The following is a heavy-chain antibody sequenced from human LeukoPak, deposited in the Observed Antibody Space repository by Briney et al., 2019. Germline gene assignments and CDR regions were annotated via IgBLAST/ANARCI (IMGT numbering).Heavy chain of an antibody. CDR1: GGSISSSSYY. D-gene: IGHD1-1*01. CDR3: ARDRTPAESPNEHDY. CDR2: IYYSGST. V-gene: IGHV4-39*07. Sequence: SETLSLTCTVPGGSISSSSYYWGWIRQPPGKGLEWIGSIYYSGSTYYNPSLKSRVTISVDTSKNQFSLKLSSVTAADTAVYYCARDRTPAESPNEHDYWGQGTLVTVSS. J-gene: IGHJ4*02.